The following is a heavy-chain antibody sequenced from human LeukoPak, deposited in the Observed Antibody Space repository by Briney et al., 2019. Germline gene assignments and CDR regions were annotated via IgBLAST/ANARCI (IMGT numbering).Heavy chain of an antibody. Sequence: GGSLRLSCAASGFTFSSYWMSWVRQAPGKGLEWVANIKQDGSEKYYVDSVKGRFTISRDNARNSLYLQMNSLRAEDTAVYYCARDGAYYDFWSGYSNWFDPWGQGTLVTVSS. D-gene: IGHD3-3*01. V-gene: IGHV3-7*01. CDR2: IKQDGSEK. J-gene: IGHJ5*02. CDR1: GFTFSSYW. CDR3: ARDGAYYDFWSGYSNWFDP.